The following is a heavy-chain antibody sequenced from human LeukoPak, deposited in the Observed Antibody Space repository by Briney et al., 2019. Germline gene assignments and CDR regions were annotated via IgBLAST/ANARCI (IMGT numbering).Heavy chain of an antibody. D-gene: IGHD3-10*01. Sequence: PSETLSLTCAVSGGSISTYYWNWVRQPPGKGLEWIGYIYYIGSTNYNPSLKSRVTISVDTSKTQFSLKLSSVTAADTAVYYCARRGLDYWDFDLWGRGTLVT. CDR3: ARRGLDYWDFDL. CDR1: GGSISTYY. CDR2: IYYIGST. J-gene: IGHJ2*01. V-gene: IGHV4-59*08.